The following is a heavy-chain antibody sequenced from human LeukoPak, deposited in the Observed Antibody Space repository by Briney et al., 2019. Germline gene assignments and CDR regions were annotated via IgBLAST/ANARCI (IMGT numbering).Heavy chain of an antibody. J-gene: IGHJ4*02. V-gene: IGHV4-59*01. D-gene: IGHD6-19*01. CDR3: ARDRDSSGWFDY. Sequence: SQTLSLTCTVSGGSISGFYWGWVRQPPGKGLEWIGFIYYSGSANYNPSLKSRVTMSVDTSKNQFSLKLSSVTAADTAFYYCARDRDSSGWFDYWGQGTLVTVSS. CDR1: GGSISGFY. CDR2: IYYSGSA.